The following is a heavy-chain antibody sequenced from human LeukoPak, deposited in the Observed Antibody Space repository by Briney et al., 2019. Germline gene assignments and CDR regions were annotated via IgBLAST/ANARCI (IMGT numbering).Heavy chain of an antibody. CDR1: GGSFSGYY. D-gene: IGHD2-2*01. Sequence: SETLSLTCAVYGGSFSGYYWSWIRQHPGKGLEWIGYIYYSGSTYYNPSLKSRVTISVDTSKNQFSLKLSSVTAADTAVYYCARDLALDCSSTSCPGGGFDPWGQGTLVTVSS. V-gene: IGHV4-31*11. J-gene: IGHJ5*02. CDR3: ARDLALDCSSTSCPGGGFDP. CDR2: IYYSGST.